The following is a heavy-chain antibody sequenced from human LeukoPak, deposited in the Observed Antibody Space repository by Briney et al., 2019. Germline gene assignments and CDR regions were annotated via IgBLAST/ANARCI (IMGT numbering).Heavy chain of an antibody. D-gene: IGHD3-9*01. Sequence: AASVKVSCKASGYTFTSYAMHWVRQAPGQRLEWMGWINAGNGNTKYSQKFQGRVTITRDTSASTAYMELSSLRSEDTAVYYCARYFDWYGIDYWGQGTLVTVSS. CDR3: ARYFDWYGIDY. J-gene: IGHJ4*02. V-gene: IGHV1-3*01. CDR1: GYTFTSYA. CDR2: INAGNGNT.